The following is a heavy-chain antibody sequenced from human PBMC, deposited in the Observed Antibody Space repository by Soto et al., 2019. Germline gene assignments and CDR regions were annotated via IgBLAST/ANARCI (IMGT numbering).Heavy chain of an antibody. CDR1: GFTFSSYA. V-gene: IGHV3-23*01. Sequence: GGSLRLSCAASGFTFSSYAMSWVRQAPGKGLEWVSAISGSGGSTYYADSVKGRFTISRDNSKNTLYLQMNSPRAEDPAVYYCAKVFGPSSSWDAFDIWGQGTMVTVSS. D-gene: IGHD6-13*01. CDR3: AKVFGPSSSWDAFDI. J-gene: IGHJ3*02. CDR2: ISGSGGST.